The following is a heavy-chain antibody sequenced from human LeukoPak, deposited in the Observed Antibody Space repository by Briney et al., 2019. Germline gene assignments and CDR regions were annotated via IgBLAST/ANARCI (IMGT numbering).Heavy chain of an antibody. CDR1: GFTFSSYS. J-gene: IGHJ5*02. D-gene: IGHD3-16*01. V-gene: IGHV3-15*01. CDR3: TTLYKFDP. Sequence: GGSLRLSCAASGFTFSSYSMNWVRQAPGKGLEWVGRIISKTDGGTADYAAPVKGRFTISRDDSKNTLYLQMNSLKTEDTAVYYCTTLYKFDPWGQGTLVTVSS. CDR2: IISKTDGGTA.